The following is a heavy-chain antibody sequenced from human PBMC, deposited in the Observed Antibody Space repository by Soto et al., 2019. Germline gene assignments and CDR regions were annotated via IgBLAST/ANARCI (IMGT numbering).Heavy chain of an antibody. V-gene: IGHV1-69*13. J-gene: IGHJ6*02. CDR2: IIPIFGTA. CDR1: GGTFSSYA. CDR3: ARDRASYCSSTSCPLYYYGMDV. Sequence: SVKVSCKASGGTFSSYAISWVRQAPGQGLEWMGGIIPIFGTANYAQKFQGRVTITADESTSTAYMELSSLRSEDTAVYYCARDRASYCSSTSCPLYYYGMDVWGQGTTVTVS. D-gene: IGHD2-2*01.